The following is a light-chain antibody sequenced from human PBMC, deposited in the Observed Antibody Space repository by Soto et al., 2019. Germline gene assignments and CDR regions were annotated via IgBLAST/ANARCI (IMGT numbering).Light chain of an antibody. J-gene: IGKJ5*01. Sequence: DIQMTQSPSSVSASVGDRVTSTCRASQRIRSWDDGYQQKPGKAPKLLIYPASSLQSGVPSRFSGRGSATYFSLTSSRLQPEDCANYYCQHAHSCPITFGQVTRLDI. V-gene: IGKV1-12*01. CDR1: QRIRSW. CDR3: QHAHSCPIT. CDR2: PAS.